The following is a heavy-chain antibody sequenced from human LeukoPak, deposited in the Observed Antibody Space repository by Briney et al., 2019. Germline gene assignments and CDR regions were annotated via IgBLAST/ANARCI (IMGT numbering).Heavy chain of an antibody. CDR1: GGTFSSYA. D-gene: IGHD5/OR15-5a*01. V-gene: IGHV1-69*06. CDR3: ARVIESHYYYYMDV. CDR2: IIPIFGTA. Sequence: SVKVSCKASGGTFSSYAISWVRQAPGQGLEWMGGIIPIFGTANYAQKFQGRVTITADKSTSTAYMELSSLRSEDTAVYYCARVIESHYYYYMDVWGKGTTVTVSS. J-gene: IGHJ6*03.